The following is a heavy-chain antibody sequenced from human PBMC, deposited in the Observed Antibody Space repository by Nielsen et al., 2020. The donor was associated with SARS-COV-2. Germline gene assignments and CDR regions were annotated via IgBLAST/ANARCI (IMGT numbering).Heavy chain of an antibody. CDR1: GGSISSGGYY. CDR2: IYYSGST. D-gene: IGHD3-3*01. V-gene: IGHV4-31*03. J-gene: IGHJ6*02. Sequence: SETLSLTCTVSGGSISSGGYYWSWIRQHPGKGLEWIGYIYYSGSTYYNPSLKSRVTISVDTSKNQFSLKLSSVTAADTAVYYCARGITIFGVVFARMDVWGQGTTVTVSS. CDR3: ARGITIFGVVFARMDV.